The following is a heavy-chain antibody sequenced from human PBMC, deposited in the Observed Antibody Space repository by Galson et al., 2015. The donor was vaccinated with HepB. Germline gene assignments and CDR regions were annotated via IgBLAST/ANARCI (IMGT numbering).Heavy chain of an antibody. V-gene: IGHV1-18*04. J-gene: IGHJ6*02. D-gene: IGHD6-13*01. CDR1: GYTFSSYG. CDR3: ARAVAAGDYYYGMDV. Sequence: SCKAAGYTFSSYGITWVRQAPGQGLQWMGRVSAHNGNTNYAQELQGRVTMTTDTSTSTAYMELRSLRSDDTAVCYCARAVAAGDYYYGMDVWGQGTTDTVSS. CDR2: VSAHNGNT.